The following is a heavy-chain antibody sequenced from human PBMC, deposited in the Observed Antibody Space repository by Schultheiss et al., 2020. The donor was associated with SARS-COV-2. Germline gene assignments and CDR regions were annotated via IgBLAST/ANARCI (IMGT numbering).Heavy chain of an antibody. CDR1: GGSFSGYY. Sequence: SQTLSLTCAVYGGSFSGYYWSWIRQPPGKGLEWIGYIYYSGSTNYNPSLKSRVTISVDTSKNQFSLKLSSVTAADTAVYYCARQLRFLEWLLFRGWFDPWGQGTLVTVSS. D-gene: IGHD3-3*01. J-gene: IGHJ5*02. CDR3: ARQLRFLEWLLFRGWFDP. CDR2: IYYSGST. V-gene: IGHV4-59*08.